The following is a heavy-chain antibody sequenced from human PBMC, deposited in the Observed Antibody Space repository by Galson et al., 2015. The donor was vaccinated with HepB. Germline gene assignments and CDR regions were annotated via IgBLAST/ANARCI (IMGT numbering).Heavy chain of an antibody. D-gene: IGHD2-8*01. CDR1: GFTFSGHG. V-gene: IGHV3-30*03. J-gene: IGHJ6*02. CDR3: ARGRMANGMDV. Sequence: SLRLSCAASGFTFSGHGMHWVRQAPGKGLEWLAVMSYDGNNKYYADSVKGRFTISRDNSKNTLYLQMNSLRAEDTAVYYCARGRMANGMDVWGQGTTVTVSS. CDR2: MSYDGNNK.